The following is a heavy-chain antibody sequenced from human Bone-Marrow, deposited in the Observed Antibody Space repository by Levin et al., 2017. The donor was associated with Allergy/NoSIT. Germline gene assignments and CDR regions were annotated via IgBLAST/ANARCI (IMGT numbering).Heavy chain of an antibody. CDR1: GFSLSGYT. Sequence: KPGGSLRLSCAASGFSLSGYTMQWARQAPGRGLEWVSTISGNGEDRYYADSVTGRFTISRDNAKNSLYLQMNSLRAEDTAVYYCAKFHSGWYVYDYWGQGTPVTVSS. J-gene: IGHJ4*02. V-gene: IGHV3-21*01. CDR2: ISGNGEDR. CDR3: AKFHSGWYVYDY. D-gene: IGHD6-19*01.